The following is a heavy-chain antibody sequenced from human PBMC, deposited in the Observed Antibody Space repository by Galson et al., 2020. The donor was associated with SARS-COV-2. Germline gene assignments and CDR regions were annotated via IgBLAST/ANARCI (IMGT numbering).Heavy chain of an antibody. CDR2: IWYDGSNE. CDR3: AKAVAFDAFDI. J-gene: IGHJ3*02. CDR1: GFTFSSYG. Sequence: GESLKISCAASGFTFSSYGMHWVRQAPGKGLEWVAVIWYDGSNEYYADSVKGRFTISRDNSKNTLYLQMNSLRAEDTAVYYCAKAVAFDAFDIWGQGTMVTVSS. V-gene: IGHV3-33*06. D-gene: IGHD6-19*01.